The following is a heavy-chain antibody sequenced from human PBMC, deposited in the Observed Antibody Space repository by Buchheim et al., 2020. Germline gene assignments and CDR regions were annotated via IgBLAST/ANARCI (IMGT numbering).Heavy chain of an antibody. CDR2: INSDGSST. V-gene: IGHV3-74*01. D-gene: IGHD3-3*01. CDR3: AREAQNYDFWSGYYMGDFDY. J-gene: IGHJ4*02. CDR1: GFTFSSYW. Sequence: EVQLVESGGGLVQPGGSLRLSCAASGFTFSSYWMHWVRQAPGKGLVWVSRINSDGSSTSYADSVKGRFTISRDNAKNTLYLQMNSLRAEDTAVYYCAREAQNYDFWSGYYMGDFDYWTQRTL.